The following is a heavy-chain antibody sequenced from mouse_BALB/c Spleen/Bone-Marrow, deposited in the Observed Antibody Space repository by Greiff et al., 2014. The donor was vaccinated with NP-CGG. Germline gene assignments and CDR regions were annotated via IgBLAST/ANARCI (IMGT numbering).Heavy chain of an antibody. CDR3: TRSGTLGAIDY. J-gene: IGHJ4*01. V-gene: IGHV5-17*02. Sequence: DVHLVESGGGLVQPGGSRKLSCAASGFTFSSFGMHWVRQAPEKGLEWVAYISSGSSTIYYADTMKGRFTISRDNPKNTLFLQMTRLRSEDTAMYYCTRSGTLGAIDYWGQGTSVTVSS. CDR1: GFTFSSFG. CDR2: ISSGSSTI. D-gene: IGHD3-3*01.